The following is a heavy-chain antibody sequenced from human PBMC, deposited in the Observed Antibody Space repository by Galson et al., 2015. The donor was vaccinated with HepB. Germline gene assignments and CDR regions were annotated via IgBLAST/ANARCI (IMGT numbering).Heavy chain of an antibody. CDR3: ATHWDPARFDF. CDR2: IYHSGRT. Sequence: LSLTCTVSGGSITSVGNYWSWIRQHPGKGLEWIGYIYHSGRTYYNPSLKSRITIAVETSKNQFSLKLSSVTAADTAVYYCATHWDPARFDFWGQGTLVRVSS. V-gene: IGHV4-31*03. D-gene: IGHD1-26*01. J-gene: IGHJ4*02. CDR1: GGSITSVGNY.